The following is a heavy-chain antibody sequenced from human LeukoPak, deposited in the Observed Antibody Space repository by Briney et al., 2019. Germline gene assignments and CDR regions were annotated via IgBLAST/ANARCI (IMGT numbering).Heavy chain of an antibody. CDR1: GFTFSSYG. D-gene: IGHD6-19*01. CDR3: ARGRSGGWYSYFDY. CDR2: INWNGGST. V-gene: IGHV3-20*04. Sequence: GGSLRLSCAASGFTFSSYGMSWVRQAPGKGLEWVSGINWNGGSTGYADSVKGRFTISRDNAKNSLYLQMNSLRAEDTALYYCARGRSGGWYSYFDYWGQGTLVTVSS. J-gene: IGHJ4*02.